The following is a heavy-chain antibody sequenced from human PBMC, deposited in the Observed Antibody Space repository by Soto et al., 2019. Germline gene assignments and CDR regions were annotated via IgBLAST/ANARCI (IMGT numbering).Heavy chain of an antibody. J-gene: IGHJ3*02. CDR2: INAGNGNT. D-gene: IGHD3-10*01. CDR3: ARDRGQLLWFGERNDAFDI. Sequence: ASVKVSCKASGYTFTSYAMHWVRQAPGQRLEWMGWINAGNGNTKYSQKFQGRVTITRDTSASTAYMELSSLRSEDTAVYYCARDRGQLLWFGERNDAFDIWGQGTMVTVSS. V-gene: IGHV1-3*01. CDR1: GYTFTSYA.